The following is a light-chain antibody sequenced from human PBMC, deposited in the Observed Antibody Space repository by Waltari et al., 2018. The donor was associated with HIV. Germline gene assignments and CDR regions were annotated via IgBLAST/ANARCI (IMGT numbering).Light chain of an antibody. J-gene: IGKJ2*01. CDR1: QVIHRY. CDR2: HAS. Sequence: IQLRHSHTPMSTFIGDNVTISCLPSQVIHRYLAVYQQKPGNSTKLLFHHASTRQSGVSARFRGSGSGAAFALAIDNLQLEDFATYYCQQANNFPHTFGQGTTLAIK. V-gene: IGKV1-12*01. CDR3: QQANNFPHT.